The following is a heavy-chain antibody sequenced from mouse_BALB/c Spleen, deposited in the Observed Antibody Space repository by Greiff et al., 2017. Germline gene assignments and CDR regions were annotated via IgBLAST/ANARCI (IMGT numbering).Heavy chain of an antibody. Sequence: EVQVVESGGGLVKPGGSLKLSCAASGFTFSSYAMSWVRQSPEKRLEWVAEISSGGSYTYYPDTVTGRFTISRDNAKNTLYLEMSSLRSEDTAMYYCATGTWFAYWGQGTLVTVSA. J-gene: IGHJ3*01. CDR1: GFTFSSYA. CDR2: ISSGGSYT. D-gene: IGHD4-1*01. V-gene: IGHV5-9-4*01. CDR3: ATGTWFAY.